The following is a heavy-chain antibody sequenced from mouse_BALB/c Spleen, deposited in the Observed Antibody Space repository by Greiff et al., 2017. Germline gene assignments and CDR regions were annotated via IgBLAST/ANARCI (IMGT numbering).Heavy chain of an antibody. V-gene: IGHV7-3*02. J-gene: IGHJ4*01. Sequence: EVMLVESGGGLVQPGGSLRLSCATSGFTFTDYYMSWVRQPPGKALEWLGFIRNKANGYTTEYSASVKGRFTISRDNSQSILYLQMNTLRAEDSATYYCARGGNYVRYAMDYWGQGTSVTVSS. CDR1: GFTFTDYY. CDR3: ARGGNYVRYAMDY. D-gene: IGHD2-1*01. CDR2: IRNKANGYTT.